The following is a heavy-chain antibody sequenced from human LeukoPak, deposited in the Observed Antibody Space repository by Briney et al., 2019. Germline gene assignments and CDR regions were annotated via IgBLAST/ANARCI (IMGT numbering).Heavy chain of an antibody. CDR1: GFTFDDYA. CDR3: STRVPNAFDI. Sequence: PGRSLRLSCAASGFTFDDYAMHWVRQAPGKGLEWVSGISWNSGSIGYADSVKGRFTISRDNAKNSLYLQMNSLKTEDTAVYYCSTRVPNAFDIWGQETMVTVSS. CDR2: ISWNSGSI. J-gene: IGHJ3*02. V-gene: IGHV3-9*01. D-gene: IGHD4/OR15-4a*01.